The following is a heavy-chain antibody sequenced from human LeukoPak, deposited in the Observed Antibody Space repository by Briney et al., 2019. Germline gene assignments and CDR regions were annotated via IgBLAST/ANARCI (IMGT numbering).Heavy chain of an antibody. CDR2: INHSGST. Sequence: SETLSLTCAVDGGSFSGYYWSWIRQPPGKGLEWIGEINHSGSTNYNPSLKSRVTISVDTSKNQFSLKMSSVTAADTAVYYCARNDYVWGSSNWFDPWGQGTLVTVSS. D-gene: IGHD3-16*01. CDR3: ARNDYVWGSSNWFDP. V-gene: IGHV4-34*01. CDR1: GGSFSGYY. J-gene: IGHJ5*02.